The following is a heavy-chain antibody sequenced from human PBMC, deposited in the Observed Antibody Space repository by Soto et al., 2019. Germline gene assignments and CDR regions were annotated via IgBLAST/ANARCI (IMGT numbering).Heavy chain of an antibody. CDR2: LYIADGT. D-gene: IGHD2-15*01. V-gene: IGHV3-53*01. J-gene: IGHJ3*02. CDR1: GFTVNGKKY. Sequence: DVQVVESGGGLIQPGGSLRLSCAASGFTVNGKKYMTWVRQAPGKGLEWVSALYIADGTYYADSVKGRFTVSIDNSKNTVYLQMNSLRPEDTAVYYCATWLLREHAFDIWGQGTMVTVSS. CDR3: ATWLLREHAFDI.